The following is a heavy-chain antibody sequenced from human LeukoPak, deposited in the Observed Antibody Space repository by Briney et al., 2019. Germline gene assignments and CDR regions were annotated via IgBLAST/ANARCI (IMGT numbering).Heavy chain of an antibody. J-gene: IGHJ4*02. Sequence: SEPLSLTCTVSGVSISTHYWSWIRQPPGKGLEGIGYIYNSGTTYYNPSLKSRVTISIETSKNEFSLKLTSVTPADTAVYYCAREANYYGSGSYFEGTFDYWGQGSLVTVSS. V-gene: IGHV4-59*11. CDR3: AREANYYGSGSYFEGTFDY. CDR2: IYNSGTT. D-gene: IGHD3-10*01. CDR1: GVSISTHY.